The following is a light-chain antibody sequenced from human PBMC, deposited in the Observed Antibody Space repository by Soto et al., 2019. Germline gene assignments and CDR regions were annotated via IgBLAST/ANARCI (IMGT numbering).Light chain of an antibody. CDR3: SSYTGRKAWV. V-gene: IGLV2-14*01. Sequence: QSALTQPASVSGSPGQSITISCTGASSDVGGFDYVSWSQQHPGKAPKLLIYEVSNRPSGVSNRFSASKSGNTASLTISGLQPEDEADYYCSSYTGRKAWVFGEGTKVTVL. CDR2: EVS. J-gene: IGLJ3*02. CDR1: SSDVGGFDY.